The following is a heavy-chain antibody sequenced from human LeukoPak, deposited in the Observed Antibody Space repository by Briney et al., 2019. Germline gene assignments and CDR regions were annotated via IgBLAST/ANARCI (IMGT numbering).Heavy chain of an antibody. Sequence: SETLSLTCSVSGGSISSTGYYWDWIRQPPGKGLERIGSIFYSGNTYYNPSLKSRVTISVDTSKNQFSLKLTSVTAADTAVFYCARHWFRGSHYPRYDFWGQGALVTVSS. CDR1: GGSISSTGYY. CDR3: ARHWFRGSHYPRYDF. J-gene: IGHJ4*02. V-gene: IGHV4-39*01. CDR2: IFYSGNT. D-gene: IGHD1-26*01.